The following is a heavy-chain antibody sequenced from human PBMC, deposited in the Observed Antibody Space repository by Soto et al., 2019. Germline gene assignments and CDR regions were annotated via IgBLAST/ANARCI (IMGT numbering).Heavy chain of an antibody. CDR2: IIGSTGIT. CDR3: AGELPLSSLEILYFAPPDY. V-gene: IGHV3-23*01. J-gene: IGHJ4*01. Sequence: EVQLLESGGGLVQRGGSLRLSCAASGFTFSSAMSWVRQAPGKGLEWVSTIIGSTGITYYADSVRGRFTISRDKSNNTLFLQMSRLGAYGSARYYFAGELPLSSLEILYFAPPDYWGHGIPGTV. D-gene: IGHD1-26*01. CDR1: GFTFSSA.